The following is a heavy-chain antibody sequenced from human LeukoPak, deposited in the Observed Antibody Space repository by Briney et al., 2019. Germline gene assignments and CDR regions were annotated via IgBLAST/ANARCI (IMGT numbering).Heavy chain of an antibody. J-gene: IGHJ4*02. Sequence: PGGSLRLSCAASGFTFSSYEMNWVRQAPGKGLEWVSAISSGGSSTYYADSVKGRFTISRDNSKNTLYLQMNSLRAEDTAVYYCAKDLKAGDGIWLTDCWGQGTLVTVSS. CDR1: GFTFSSYE. CDR3: AKDLKAGDGIWLTDC. D-gene: IGHD3-9*01. CDR2: ISSGGSST. V-gene: IGHV3-23*01.